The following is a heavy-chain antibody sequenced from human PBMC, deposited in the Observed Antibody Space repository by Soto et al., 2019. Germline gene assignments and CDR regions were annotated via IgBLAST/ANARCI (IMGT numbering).Heavy chain of an antibody. J-gene: IGHJ5*02. Sequence: EVQLVESGGGLVQPGRSLRLSCAASGFTFDDYAMHWVRQAPGKGLEWVSGISWNSGSIGYADSVKGRFTISRDNAKNSLYLQMNSLRAEDTALYYCAKTGAVRGVISSGWFDPWGQGTLVTVSS. CDR1: GFTFDDYA. D-gene: IGHD3-10*01. CDR3: AKTGAVRGVISSGWFDP. CDR2: ISWNSGSI. V-gene: IGHV3-9*01.